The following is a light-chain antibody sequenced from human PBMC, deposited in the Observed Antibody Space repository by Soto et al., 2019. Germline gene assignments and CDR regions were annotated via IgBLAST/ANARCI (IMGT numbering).Light chain of an antibody. Sequence: QLVLTQSSSASASLGASVKLTCTLSSGHKKYAIAWHQQQPQKGPRYLMNVNSDGSHSKGDGIPDRFSGSSSGTERYLIIASLQSEDEADYYCQTWGTGFRVFGGGTKVTVL. CDR3: QTWGTGFRV. J-gene: IGLJ3*02. CDR1: SGHKKYA. V-gene: IGLV4-69*01. CDR2: VNSDGSH.